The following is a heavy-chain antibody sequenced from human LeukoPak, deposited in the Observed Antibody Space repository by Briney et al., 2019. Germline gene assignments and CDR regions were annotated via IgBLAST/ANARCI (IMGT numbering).Heavy chain of an antibody. CDR2: IIPIFGTA. CDR1: GGTFSSYA. CDR3: ARPYDFWSGHNWFDP. J-gene: IGHJ5*02. D-gene: IGHD3-3*01. V-gene: IGHV1-69*05. Sequence: SVKVSCKASGGTFSSYAISWVRQAPGQGLEWMGGIIPIFGTANYAQKFQGRVTITTDESTSTAYMELSSLRSEDTAVYYCARPYDFWSGHNWFDPWGQGTLVTVSS.